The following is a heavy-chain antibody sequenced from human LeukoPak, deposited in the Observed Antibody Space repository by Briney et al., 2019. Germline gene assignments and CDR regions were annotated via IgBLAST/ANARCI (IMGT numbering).Heavy chain of an antibody. CDR3: TTSPIFGVVIMWGRGYYYMDV. J-gene: IGHJ6*03. CDR2: IKSKTDGGTT. D-gene: IGHD3-3*01. Sequence: PGRSLRLSCAASGFTFGSSGMHWVRQAPGKGLEWVGRIKSKTDGGTTDYAAPVKGRFTISRDDSKNTLYLQMNSLKTEDTAVYYCTTSPIFGVVIMWGRGYYYMDVWGKGTTVTVSS. V-gene: IGHV3-15*01. CDR1: GFTFGSSG.